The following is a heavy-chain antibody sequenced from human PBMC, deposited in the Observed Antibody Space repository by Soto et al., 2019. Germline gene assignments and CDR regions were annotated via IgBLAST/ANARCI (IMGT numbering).Heavy chain of an antibody. CDR2: IYYSGST. V-gene: IGHV4-59*08. CDR3: ARRYGRALDY. D-gene: IGHD1-1*01. Sequence: PSETLSLTCTVSGRSISSYYWSWIRQPPGKGLEWIGYIYYSGSTNYNPSLKSRVTISVDTSKNQFSLKLSSVTAAHTAVYYCARRYGRALDYWGQGTLVTVSS. J-gene: IGHJ4*02. CDR1: GRSISSYY.